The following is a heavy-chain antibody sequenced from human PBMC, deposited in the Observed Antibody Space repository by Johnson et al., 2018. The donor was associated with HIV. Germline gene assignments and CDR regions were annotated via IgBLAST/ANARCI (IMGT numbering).Heavy chain of an antibody. CDR2: INSEGSST. CDR3: ASCGGTVDDAFDI. J-gene: IGHJ3*02. Sequence: VQLVESGGGLVQPGGSLRLSCAASGFTFSSYWMHWFRQAPGNGLVWVSHINSEGSSTTYADSVKGRFTISRDNAKNTLYLQMNSLRAEDTALYYCASCGGTVDDAFDIWGQGTVVTVSS. D-gene: IGHD2-21*01. CDR1: GFTFSSYW. V-gene: IGHV3-74*01.